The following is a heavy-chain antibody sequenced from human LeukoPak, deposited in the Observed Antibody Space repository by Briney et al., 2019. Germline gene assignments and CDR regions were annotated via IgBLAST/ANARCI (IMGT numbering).Heavy chain of an antibody. J-gene: IGHJ4*02. CDR2: ISYDGSNK. CDR1: GFTFSSYD. V-gene: IGHV3-30-3*01. CDR3: ASRSVAGTLSYFDY. D-gene: IGHD6-19*01. Sequence: GRSLRLSCAASGFTFSSYDMHWVGQAPGKGLEWVAVISYDGSNKYYADSVKGRFTISRDNSKNTLYLQMNSLRAEDTAVYYCASRSVAGTLSYFDYWGQGTLVTVSS.